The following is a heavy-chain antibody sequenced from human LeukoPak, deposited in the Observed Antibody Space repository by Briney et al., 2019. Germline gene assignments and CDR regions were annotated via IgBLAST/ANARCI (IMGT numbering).Heavy chain of an antibody. CDR1: GFTFSSYE. CDR3: AKFIVGHYYYYMDV. D-gene: IGHD3-16*02. Sequence: GGSLRLSCAASGFTFSSYEMNWVRQAPGKGLEWVSYISSGGNTIYYADSVKGRFTISRDNAKNSLYLQMNSLRAEDTALYYCAKFIVGHYYYYMDVWGKGTTVTVSS. CDR2: ISSGGNTI. J-gene: IGHJ6*03. V-gene: IGHV3-48*03.